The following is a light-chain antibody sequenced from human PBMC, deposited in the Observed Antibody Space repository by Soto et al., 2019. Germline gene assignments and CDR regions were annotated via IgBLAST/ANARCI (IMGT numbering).Light chain of an antibody. CDR2: DVT. CDR3: CSFAGSFNYVK. CDR1: FSDIGAYNY. V-gene: IGLV2-11*01. Sequence: QSALAQPRSVSGSLGLSVTISCTGGFSDIGAYNYVSWYQQHPDKAPKLILYDVTKRPSGVPARFSGSKSGHTASLTISGLQAEDEADYYCCSFAGSFNYVKFGGGTKLTVL. J-gene: IGLJ2*01.